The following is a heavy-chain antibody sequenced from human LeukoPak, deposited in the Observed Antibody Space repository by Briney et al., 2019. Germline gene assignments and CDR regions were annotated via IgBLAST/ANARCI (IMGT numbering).Heavy chain of an antibody. D-gene: IGHD2-2*01. J-gene: IGHJ3*02. V-gene: IGHV3-30*02. CDR1: GFTFSSYG. CDR2: IRYDGSNK. CDR3: AKDGVGYCSSTSCYQQDAFDI. Sequence: GGSLRLSCAASGFTFSSYGMHWVRQAPGKGLEWVAFIRYDGSNKYYADSVKGRFTISRDNSKNTLYMQMNSLRAEDTAVYYCAKDGVGYCSSTSCYQQDAFDIWGQGTMVTVSS.